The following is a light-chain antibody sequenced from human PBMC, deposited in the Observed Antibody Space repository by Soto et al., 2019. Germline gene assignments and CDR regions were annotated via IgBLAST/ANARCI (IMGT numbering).Light chain of an antibody. CDR2: GNT. CDR1: SSNIGAGYD. CDR3: QSYDSSLTVV. Sequence: QSVLTQPPSVSGAPGQRVTISCTGSSSNIGAGYDVHWYQQFPGTTPKFLIYGNTNRPSGVPDRFSASKSGTSASLDITGLQDEDEAEYFCQSYDSSLTVVFGGGTKVTVL. J-gene: IGLJ2*01. V-gene: IGLV1-40*01.